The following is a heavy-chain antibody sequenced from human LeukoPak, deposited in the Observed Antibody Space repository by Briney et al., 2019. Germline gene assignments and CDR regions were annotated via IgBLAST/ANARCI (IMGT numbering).Heavy chain of an antibody. J-gene: IGHJ6*02. V-gene: IGHV3-48*02. CDR2: ISSPSTTI. CDR3: ARVMTSGTYPCYFYGLDV. CDR1: GFTFSSYS. Sequence: PGGSLRLSCAASGFTFSSYSINWVRQAPGKGLEWVSYISSPSTTIYYADSVKGRFTISRDNAKKSLYLQMNSLRDEDTAVYYCARVMTSGTYPCYFYGLDVWGQGTTVTVSS. D-gene: IGHD1-26*01.